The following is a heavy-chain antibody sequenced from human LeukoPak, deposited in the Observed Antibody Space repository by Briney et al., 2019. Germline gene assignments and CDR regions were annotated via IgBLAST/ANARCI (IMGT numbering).Heavy chain of an antibody. CDR1: GYSFTSYW. V-gene: IGHV5-51*01. CDR2: TYPGDSDT. CDR3: ARYGSGSYYNSAGNDASGFDY. J-gene: IGHJ4*02. D-gene: IGHD3-10*01. Sequence: GESLKISCKGSGYSFTSYWIGWVRQMPGKGLEWMGITYPGDSDTRYSPSFQGQVTISADKSISTAYLQWSSLKASDTAMYYCARYGSGSYYNSAGNDASGFDYWGQGTLVTVSS.